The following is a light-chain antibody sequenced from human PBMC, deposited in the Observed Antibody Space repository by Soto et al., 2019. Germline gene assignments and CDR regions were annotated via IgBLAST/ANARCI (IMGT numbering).Light chain of an antibody. Sequence: EIVMTQSPATLSVSPGERATLSCRASQSVSGNLAWYQQKPGQAPRLLIYGASTRATGIPARFSGSGSGTELTLTISSLQPEDCATYYCLQDYNYPWTFGQGTKVDIK. J-gene: IGKJ1*01. V-gene: IGKV3-15*01. CDR1: QSVSGN. CDR3: LQDYNYPWT. CDR2: GAS.